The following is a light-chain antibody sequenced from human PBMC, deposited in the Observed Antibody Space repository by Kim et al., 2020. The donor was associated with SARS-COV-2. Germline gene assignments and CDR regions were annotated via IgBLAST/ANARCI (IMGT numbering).Light chain of an antibody. J-gene: IGLJ2*01. CDR3: QAWDSSTVV. CDR1: KLGDKY. CDR2: QDT. Sequence: SYELTQPPSVSVSPGQTASISCSGDKLGDKYASWYQRKPGQSPVLVIYQDTKRPSGIPERFSGSNSGNTATLTISGTQAMDEADYYCQAWDSSTVVFGGG. V-gene: IGLV3-1*01.